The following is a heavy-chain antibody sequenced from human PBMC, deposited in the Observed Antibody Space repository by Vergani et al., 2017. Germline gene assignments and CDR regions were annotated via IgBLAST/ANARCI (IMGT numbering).Heavy chain of an antibody. CDR1: GASIRSSNYY. D-gene: IGHD6-19*01. V-gene: IGHV4-39*01. Sequence: QLQLQESGPGLVQPSATLSLTCSVSGASIRSSNYYWGWIRQPPGKGLEWIAIIYYSGSTYYNPSLKSRVTISVDTSKNQFSLKLSSVTAADTAVYFCAGHSTVEWLVKLGWIDPWGQGILVTVSS. CDR3: AGHSTVEWLVKLGWIDP. J-gene: IGHJ5*02. CDR2: IYYSGST.